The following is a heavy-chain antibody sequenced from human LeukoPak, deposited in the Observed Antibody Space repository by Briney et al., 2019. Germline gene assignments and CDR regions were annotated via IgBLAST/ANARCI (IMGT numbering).Heavy chain of an antibody. D-gene: IGHD2-2*01. CDR3: AREGYCSSTSCSFDP. CDR1: GFTFGSFS. CDR2: ISSSGSGTYI. J-gene: IGHJ5*02. V-gene: IGHV3-21*01. Sequence: GGSLRLSCAASGFTFGSFSMTWVRQAPGKGLEWVSTISSSGSGTYIYYADSVKGRFTISRDNSKNTLYLQMNSLRAEDTAVYYCAREGYCSSTSCSFDPWGQGTLVTVSS.